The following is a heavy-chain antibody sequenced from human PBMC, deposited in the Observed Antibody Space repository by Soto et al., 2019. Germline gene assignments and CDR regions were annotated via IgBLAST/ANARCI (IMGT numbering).Heavy chain of an antibody. CDR1: GYTFTTFA. CDR3: PRDRVSLAMFGVPVGVFKN. Sequence: ASVKVSCRASGYTFTTFAMHWVRQAPGQRPEWLGWINAGSGYTKYSQNFQDRVTISSDTSASTAYMELSSLRSGDTAIYYCPRDRVSLAMFGVPVGVFKNWGQGTLVTVSS. V-gene: IGHV1-3*01. J-gene: IGHJ4*02. CDR2: INAGSGYT. D-gene: IGHD3-3*01.